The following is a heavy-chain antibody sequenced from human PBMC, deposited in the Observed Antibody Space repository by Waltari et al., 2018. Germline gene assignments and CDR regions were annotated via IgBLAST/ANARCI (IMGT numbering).Heavy chain of an antibody. CDR1: GGSISSGSYY. D-gene: IGHD2-8*01. Sequence: QVQLQESGPGLVKPSQTLSLTCTVSGGSISSGSYYWSWIRQPAGKGMEWIGSIYTSGSTHYNTSRKRRVTISVYTYKNQFSLKLSSVSVADTAVYYCERVPFYCTNGVCYYYFDYWGQGTLVTVSS. V-gene: IGHV4-61*02. CDR3: ERVPFYCTNGVCYYYFDY. J-gene: IGHJ4*02. CDR2: IYTSGST.